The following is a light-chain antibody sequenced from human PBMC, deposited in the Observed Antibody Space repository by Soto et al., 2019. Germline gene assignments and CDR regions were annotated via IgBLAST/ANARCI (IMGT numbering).Light chain of an antibody. V-gene: IGKV1-5*01. CDR3: QQYKSFWT. Sequence: IQMTQSPSTLSASEGDRVTITCRASQSISSWLAWYQQKPGKAPRLLIYDASSLESWVPSRFSGSGSGTEFTLTISSLQSEDFATYYCQQYKSFWTFGQGTKVDI. CDR2: DAS. J-gene: IGKJ1*01. CDR1: QSISSW.